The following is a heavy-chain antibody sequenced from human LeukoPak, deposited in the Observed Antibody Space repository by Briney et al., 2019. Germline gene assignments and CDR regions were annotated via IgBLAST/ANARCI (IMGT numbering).Heavy chain of an antibody. D-gene: IGHD1-26*01. CDR3: ARETVGATQDY. CDR2: ISSSSYI. CDR1: GFTFSSYS. J-gene: IGHJ4*02. Sequence: PGGSLRLSCAASGFTFSSYSMNWVRQAPGKGLEWVSSISSSSYIYYADSVKGRFTISRDNAKNSLYLQMNSLRAEDTAVYYCARETVGATQDYWGQGTLVTVSS. V-gene: IGHV3-21*01.